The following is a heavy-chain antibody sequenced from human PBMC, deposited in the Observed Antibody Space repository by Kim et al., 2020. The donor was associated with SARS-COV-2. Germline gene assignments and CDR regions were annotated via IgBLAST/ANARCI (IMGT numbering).Heavy chain of an antibody. J-gene: IGHJ4*02. CDR2: INHSGST. CDR1: GGSFSGYY. V-gene: IGHV4-34*01. Sequence: SETLSLTCAVYGGSFSGYYWSWIRQPPGKGLEWIGEINHSGSTNYNPSLKSRVTISVDTSKNQFSLKLSSVTAADTAVYYCARGQGGFNDWFLRPLGFDYWGQGTLVTVSS. D-gene: IGHD3-9*01. CDR3: ARGQGGFNDWFLRPLGFDY.